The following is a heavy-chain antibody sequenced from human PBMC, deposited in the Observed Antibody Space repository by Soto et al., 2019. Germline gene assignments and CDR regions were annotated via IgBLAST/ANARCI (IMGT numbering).Heavy chain of an antibody. CDR1: GSTFSTHV. D-gene: IGHD6-6*01. V-gene: IGHV1-18*01. CDR2: IAAYNGNR. Sequence: QVQLLQSGAEVKKPGASVKVSCKASGSTFSTHVITWVRQAPGHGLEWMGWIAAYNGNRHYTQSLQGRVTITTHTSTSTAYMELRDLRSDDTAVYYCARLRQLVGYCYYCVDGWGKGTTPTFSS. J-gene: IGHJ6*03. CDR3: ARLRQLVGYCYYCVDG.